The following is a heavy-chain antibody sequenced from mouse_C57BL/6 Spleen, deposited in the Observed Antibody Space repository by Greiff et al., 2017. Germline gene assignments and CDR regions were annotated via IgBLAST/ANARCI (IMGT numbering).Heavy chain of an antibody. J-gene: IGHJ1*03. V-gene: IGHV1-53*01. Sequence: QVQLQQPGTELVKPGASVKLSCKASGYTFTSYWMHWVKQRPGQGLEWIGNINPSNGGTNYNEKFKSKATLTVDKSSSTAYMQLSSLTSEDSAVXYCARSLFITTVVDVWGTGTTVTVSS. CDR2: INPSNGGT. CDR3: ARSLFITTVVDV. D-gene: IGHD1-1*01. CDR1: GYTFTSYW.